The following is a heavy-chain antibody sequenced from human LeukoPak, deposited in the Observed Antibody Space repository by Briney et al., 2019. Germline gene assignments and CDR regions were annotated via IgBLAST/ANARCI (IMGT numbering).Heavy chain of an antibody. CDR2: IIPIFGTA. Sequence: GASVKVSCKASGGTFSSYAISWVRQAPGQGLEWMGGIIPIFGTANYAQKFQGSVTITADESTSTAYMELSSLRSEDTAVYYCARAGEYSSPPGDFDYWGQGTLVTVSS. V-gene: IGHV1-69*13. J-gene: IGHJ4*02. CDR1: GGTFSSYA. D-gene: IGHD6-6*01. CDR3: ARAGEYSSPPGDFDY.